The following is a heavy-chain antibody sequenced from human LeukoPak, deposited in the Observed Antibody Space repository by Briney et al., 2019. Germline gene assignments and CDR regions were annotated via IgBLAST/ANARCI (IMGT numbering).Heavy chain of an antibody. CDR2: ISSNGGST. J-gene: IGHJ4*02. V-gene: IGHV3-64D*06. D-gene: IGHD6-13*01. CDR1: GFTFSSYA. Sequence: GGSLRLSCSASGFTFSSYAMHWVRQAPGKGREYVSAISSNGGSTYYADSVKGRFTISRDNSKNTLYLQMSSLRAEDTAVYCCVRRAAGPSYYFDYWGQGTLVTVSS. CDR3: VRRAAGPSYYFDY.